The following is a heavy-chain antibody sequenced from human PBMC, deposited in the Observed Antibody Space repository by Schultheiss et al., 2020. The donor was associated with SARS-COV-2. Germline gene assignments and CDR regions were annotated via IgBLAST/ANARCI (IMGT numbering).Heavy chain of an antibody. J-gene: IGHJ4*02. V-gene: IGHV3-21*01. CDR1: GFTFSRYS. CDR3: ARGLGGGWHYYFDY. CDR2: ISSSSSYI. D-gene: IGHD3-16*01. Sequence: GGSLRLSCAASGFTFSRYSMKWVRQAPGKGLEWVSSISSSSSYIYYGDSVKGRFTISRDNAKNSLYLQMNSLRAEDTAVYYCARGLGGGWHYYFDYWGQGTLVTVSS.